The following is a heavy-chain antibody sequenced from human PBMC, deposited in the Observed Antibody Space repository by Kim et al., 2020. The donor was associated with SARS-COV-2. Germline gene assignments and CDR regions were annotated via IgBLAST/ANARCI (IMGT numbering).Heavy chain of an antibody. J-gene: IGHJ4*02. D-gene: IGHD6-13*01. V-gene: IGHV4-59*13. CDR3: ARGVPYSSSWYWDYFDY. Sequence: SETLSLTCTVSGGSISSYYWSWIRQPPGKGLEWIGYIYYSGSTNYNPSLKSRVTISVDTSKNQFSLKLSSVTAADTAVYYCARGVPYSSSWYWDYFDYWGQGTLVTVSS. CDR2: IYYSGST. CDR1: GGSISSYY.